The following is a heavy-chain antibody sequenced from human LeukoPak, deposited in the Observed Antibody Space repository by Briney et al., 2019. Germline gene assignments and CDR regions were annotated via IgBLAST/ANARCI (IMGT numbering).Heavy chain of an antibody. D-gene: IGHD3-22*01. CDR3: ARDYDDNTPAWFDP. V-gene: IGHV3-53*01. CDR2: LYSGGST. CDR1: GLTVSLNY. J-gene: IGHJ5*02. Sequence: GESLRLSCAASGLTVSLNYMSWVRQAPGKGLEWVSVLYSGGSTYYADSVKGRFTISRDKSKNTLYLQMSCLRAEDTAMYYCARDYDDNTPAWFDPWGQGTLVTVSS.